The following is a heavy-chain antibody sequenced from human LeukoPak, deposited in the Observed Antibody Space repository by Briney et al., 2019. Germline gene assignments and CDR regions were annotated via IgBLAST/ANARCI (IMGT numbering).Heavy chain of an antibody. D-gene: IGHD4-11*01. J-gene: IGHJ4*02. CDR1: GDSISGYY. CDR3: ARLRGNYFPDY. CDR2: IYYSGSI. V-gene: IGHV4-59*01. Sequence: SGTLSLTCTVSGDSISGYYWTWIRQPPGKGLEWIGYIYYSGSINYNPSLKRRLTISVDTSKNQFSLKLSSVTAADTAVYYCARLRGNYFPDYWGQGTLVTVSS.